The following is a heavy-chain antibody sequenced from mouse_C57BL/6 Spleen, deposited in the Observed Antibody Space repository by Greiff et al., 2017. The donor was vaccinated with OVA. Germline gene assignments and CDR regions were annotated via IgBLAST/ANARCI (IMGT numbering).Heavy chain of an antibody. J-gene: IGHJ4*01. CDR1: GFNIKDDY. CDR3: TTLDYYGSSYGAMDY. D-gene: IGHD1-1*01. Sequence: VQLKQSGAELVRPGASVKLSCTASGFNIKDDYMNWVKQRPEQGLEWIGWIDPENGDTAYASKFQGKATITADTSSNTAYLQLSSLTSEDTAVYYCTTLDYYGSSYGAMDYWGQGTSVTVSS. V-gene: IGHV14-4*01. CDR2: IDPENGDT.